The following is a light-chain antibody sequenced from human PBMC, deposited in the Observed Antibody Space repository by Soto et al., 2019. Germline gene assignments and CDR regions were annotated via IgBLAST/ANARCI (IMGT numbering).Light chain of an antibody. V-gene: IGLV2-11*01. Sequence: LTQPRSVSGSPGQSVTISCTGTSSDVGGYNYVSWYQQHPGKAPKLMIYDVSKRPSGVPDRFSGSKSGNTASLTISGLQAEDEADYYCCSYAGSYTLYVFGTGTKVTVL. CDR1: SSDVGGYNY. J-gene: IGLJ1*01. CDR2: DVS. CDR3: CSYAGSYTLYV.